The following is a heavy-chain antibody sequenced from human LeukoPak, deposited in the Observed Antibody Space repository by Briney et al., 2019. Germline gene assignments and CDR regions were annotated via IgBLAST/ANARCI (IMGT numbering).Heavy chain of an antibody. CDR1: GFTFSSYE. J-gene: IGHJ4*02. Sequence: GGSLRLSCAASGFTFSSYEMNWVRQAPGKGLEWDSYISSSGSTIYYADSVNDRFTLSRDNAKNSLYLQIDSLRDEDTGVYYCENKINYYDSSGYYPHFDYWGQGTLVTVSS. D-gene: IGHD3-22*01. CDR3: ENKINYYDSSGYYPHFDY. CDR2: ISSSGSTI. V-gene: IGHV3-48*03.